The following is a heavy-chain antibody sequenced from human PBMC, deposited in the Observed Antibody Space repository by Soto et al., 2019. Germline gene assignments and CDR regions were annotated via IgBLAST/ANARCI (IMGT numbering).Heavy chain of an antibody. J-gene: IGHJ4*02. Sequence: GGSLRLSCAASGFTFSSYAMHWVRQAPGKGLEWVAVISYDGSNKYYADSVKGRFTISRDNSKNTLYLQMNSLRAEDTAVYYCARDHGRRDHQAAALYYFDYWGQGTLVTVSS. CDR3: ARDHGRRDHQAAALYYFDY. CDR2: ISYDGSNK. V-gene: IGHV3-30-3*01. CDR1: GFTFSSYA. D-gene: IGHD6-13*01.